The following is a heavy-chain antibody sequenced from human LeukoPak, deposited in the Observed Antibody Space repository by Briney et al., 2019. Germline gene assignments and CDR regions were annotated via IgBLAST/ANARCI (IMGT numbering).Heavy chain of an antibody. CDR1: GFTFSGYW. Sequence: GGSLRLSCVASGFTFSGYWMHWVRQPPGKGLVWVSRIKSDGTMTNYADSVKGRFTISRDNAKNTLYLQMNSLRAEDTAVYYCASQVVGAAFDPWGQGTLVTVTS. CDR3: ASQVVGAAFDP. V-gene: IGHV3-74*01. D-gene: IGHD2-15*01. J-gene: IGHJ5*02. CDR2: IKSDGTMT.